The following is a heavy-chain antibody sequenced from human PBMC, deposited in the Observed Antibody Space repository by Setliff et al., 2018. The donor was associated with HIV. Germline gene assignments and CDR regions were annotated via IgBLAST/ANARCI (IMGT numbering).Heavy chain of an antibody. J-gene: IGHJ6*03. D-gene: IGHD4-4*01. Sequence: GGSLRLSCVASGFNLTTYTMNWVRQAPGKGLQWVASITRSSSYRFYTDSVKGRFTISRDNSKNSLYLQMNSLRAEDTAVYYCARDLSNSELYYYYYMDVWGKGTTVTVSS. CDR3: ARDLSNSELYYYYYMDV. V-gene: IGHV3-21*01. CDR1: GFNLTTYT. CDR2: ITRSSSYR.